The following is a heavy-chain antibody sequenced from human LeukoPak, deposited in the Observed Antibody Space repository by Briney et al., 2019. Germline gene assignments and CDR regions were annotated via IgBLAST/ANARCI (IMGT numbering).Heavy chain of an antibody. J-gene: IGHJ4*02. CDR1: GFTFSSYW. D-gene: IGHD5-24*01. V-gene: IGHV3-74*01. CDR2: INNDGRST. CDR3: ARDVWGDRDGFFDY. Sequence: GGSLRLSCAASGFTFSSYWMHWVRQVQGKGLLWDARINNDGRSTSYAESVRGRFTISRDNAKKTLDLQMNSLRAEDTAVYYCARDVWGDRDGFFDYWGQGTLVTVSS.